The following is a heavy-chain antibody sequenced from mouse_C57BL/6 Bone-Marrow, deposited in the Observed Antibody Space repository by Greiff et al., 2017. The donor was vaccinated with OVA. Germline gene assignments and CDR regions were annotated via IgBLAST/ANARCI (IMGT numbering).Heavy chain of an antibody. J-gene: IGHJ1*03. D-gene: IGHD2-5*01. CDR1: GYTFTSYW. CDR2: IHPNSGST. CDR3: ARGEVYYSNYVGWYFDV. V-gene: IGHV1-64*01. Sequence: QVQLQQPGAELVKPGASVKLSCKTSGYTFTSYWMHWVKQRPGQGREWIGMIHPNSGSTNYNEKFKSKATLTVDKSTSTAYMQLSSLTSEDSAVYYCARGEVYYSNYVGWYFDVWGTGTTVTVSS.